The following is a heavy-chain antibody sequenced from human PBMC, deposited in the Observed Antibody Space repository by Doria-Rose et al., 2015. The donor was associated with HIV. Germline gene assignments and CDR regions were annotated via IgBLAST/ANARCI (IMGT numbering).Heavy chain of an antibody. J-gene: IGHJ4*02. D-gene: IGHD6-13*01. CDR1: GVSLSSPGMG. V-gene: IGHV2-26*01. Sequence: QVTLKEPGPVLVKPTETLTLTCTVSGVSLSSPGMGVSWIRQPPGKALEWLANIFSDDERSYKTSLKNRLTISRGTSKSQVVLTMTDMDPVDTATYYCARIKSSRWYHKYYFDFWGQGTLVIVSA. CDR3: ARIKSSRWYHKYYFDF. CDR2: IFSDDER.